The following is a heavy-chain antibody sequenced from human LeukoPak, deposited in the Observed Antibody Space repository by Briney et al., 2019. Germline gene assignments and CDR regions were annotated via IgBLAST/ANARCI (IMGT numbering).Heavy chain of an antibody. V-gene: IGHV3-23*01. J-gene: IGHJ3*02. CDR1: GFTFSSYA. Sequence: GGSLRLSCAASGFTFSSYAMSWVRQAPGKGLEWVSAISGSGGSTYYADSVKGRFTISRDNYKNTLYLQMNSLRAEDTAVYYCAKDHSLYSYGSDAFDIWGQGTMVTVSS. CDR3: AKDHSLYSYGSDAFDI. CDR2: ISGSGGST. D-gene: IGHD5-18*01.